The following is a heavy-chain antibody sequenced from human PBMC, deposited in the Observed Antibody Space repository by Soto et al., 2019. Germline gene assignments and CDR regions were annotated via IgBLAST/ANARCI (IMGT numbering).Heavy chain of an antibody. CDR1: GYTFTTFG. Sequence: QVPMVQSGAEVKKTGASVRVSYKTSGYTFTTFGINWVRQAPGQGLEWMGCLTAYDGKRNFAQKFQDRLTMTMDISTSTGYMELSGLRSDDTAVYFCARGLTYGDFDYWGRGTQVAVSS. D-gene: IGHD3-10*01. CDR3: ARGLTYGDFDY. V-gene: IGHV1-18*01. CDR2: LTAYDGKR. J-gene: IGHJ4*02.